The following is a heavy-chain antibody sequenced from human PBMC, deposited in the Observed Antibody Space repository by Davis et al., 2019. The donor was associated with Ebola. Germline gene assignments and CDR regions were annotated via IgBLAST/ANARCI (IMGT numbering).Heavy chain of an antibody. Sequence: GESLKISCAASGFTFSSYAMHWVRQAPGKGLAWVAVISYDGSNKYYADSVKGRFTISRDNSKNTLYLQMNSLRAEDTAVYYCARDEYCSGGSCLPPTPGMGWGQGTLVTVSS. CDR1: GFTFSSYA. CDR2: ISYDGSNK. J-gene: IGHJ4*02. CDR3: ARDEYCSGGSCLPPTPGMG. D-gene: IGHD2-15*01. V-gene: IGHV3-30-3*01.